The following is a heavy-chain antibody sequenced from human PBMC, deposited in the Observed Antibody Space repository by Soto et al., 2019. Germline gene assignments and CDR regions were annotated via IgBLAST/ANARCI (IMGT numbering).Heavy chain of an antibody. D-gene: IGHD5-12*01. J-gene: IGHJ4*02. V-gene: IGHV3-23*01. CDR2: ISGGGVRT. CDR3: GKDGLATVPC. CDR1: GFTFSTYA. Sequence: GGSLRLSCAASGFTFSTYAMSWVRQAPGKGLEWVSGISGGGVRTNYADSVKGRFAISRDNSKNTLYLQMDSLTAEDTAVYYCGKDGLATVPCWGQGTLVNVSS.